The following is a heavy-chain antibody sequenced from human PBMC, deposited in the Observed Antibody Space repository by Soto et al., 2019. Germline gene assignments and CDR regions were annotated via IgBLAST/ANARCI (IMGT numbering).Heavy chain of an antibody. J-gene: IGHJ4*02. CDR2: ISGSGGST. D-gene: IGHD1-26*01. CDR1: GCTFSSDA. Sequence: EVQLLESGGGLEQPGGSLRLSCAAYGCTFSSDAMSWVRQAPGKGLEWVSTISGSGGSTYYADSVKGRFTISRDNSKNTLYLQMNSLRAEDTAVYYCAKPRIVGATSDFDYWGQGTLVTLSS. V-gene: IGHV3-23*01. CDR3: AKPRIVGATSDFDY.